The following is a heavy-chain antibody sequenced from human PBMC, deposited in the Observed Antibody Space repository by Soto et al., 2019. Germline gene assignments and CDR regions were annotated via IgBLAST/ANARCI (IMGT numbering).Heavy chain of an antibody. CDR1: GGTFSSYA. J-gene: IGHJ3*02. CDR2: IIPIFGTA. CDR3: ARGIADYYDSSGYYLGAFDI. V-gene: IGHV1-69*01. D-gene: IGHD3-22*01. Sequence: QVQLVQSGAEVKKPGSSVTVSCKASGGTFSSYAISWVRQAPGQGLEWMGGIIPIFGTANYAQKFQGRVTMTADESTSTAYMELSSLRSEDTAVYYCARGIADYYDSSGYYLGAFDIWGQGTMVTVSS.